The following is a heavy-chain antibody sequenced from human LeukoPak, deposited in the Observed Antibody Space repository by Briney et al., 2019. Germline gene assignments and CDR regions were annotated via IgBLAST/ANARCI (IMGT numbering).Heavy chain of an antibody. J-gene: IGHJ4*02. CDR2: IIPIFGTA. CDR3: ARGRESLTEFDY. Sequence: AASVKVSCKASGGTFSSYAISWVRQAPGQGLEWMGGIIPIFGTANYAQKFQGRVTITADESTSTAYMELSSLRSEDTAVYYCARGRESLTEFDYWGQGTLVTVSS. CDR1: GGTFSSYA. V-gene: IGHV1-69*13. D-gene: IGHD5-24*01.